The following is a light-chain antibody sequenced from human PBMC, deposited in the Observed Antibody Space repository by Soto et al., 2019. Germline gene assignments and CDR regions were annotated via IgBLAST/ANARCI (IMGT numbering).Light chain of an antibody. V-gene: IGLV8-61*01. CDR3: LLYMNYGVSV. CDR2: STN. J-gene: IGLJ1*01. CDR1: SRSVSTSYY. Sequence: QTVVTQEPSFSVSPGGTVTLTCGLSSRSVSTSYYPSWYQQTPGQAPRTLIYSTNTRSPGVPDRFSGSILGNKAALTITGAQAEDESDYYCLLYMNYGVSVFGTGTKVTVL.